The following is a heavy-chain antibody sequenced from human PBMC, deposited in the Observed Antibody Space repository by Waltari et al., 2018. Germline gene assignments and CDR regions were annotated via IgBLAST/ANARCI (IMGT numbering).Heavy chain of an antibody. V-gene: IGHV4-31*03. D-gene: IGHD6-13*01. Sequence: QVQLQESGPGLVKPSQTLSLTYTVSGGSISSGGSYWSWIRQHPGKGLEWIGYIYYSGSTYYNPSLKSRVTISVDTSKNQFSLKLSSVTAADTAVYYCARALGAAAAYWYFDLWGRGTLVTVSS. CDR3: ARALGAAAAYWYFDL. CDR2: IYYSGST. CDR1: GGSISSGGSY. J-gene: IGHJ2*01.